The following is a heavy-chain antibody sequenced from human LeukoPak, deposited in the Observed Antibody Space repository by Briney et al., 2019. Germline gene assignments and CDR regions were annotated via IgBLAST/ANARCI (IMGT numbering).Heavy chain of an antibody. J-gene: IGHJ4*02. D-gene: IGHD5-18*01. V-gene: IGHV3-11*01. Sequence: GGSLRLSCAASGFTFSDYYMSGIRQAPGKGLEWVSYISSSGSTIYYADSVKGRFTISRDNAKNSLNLQMNSLRAEDTGVYYCARDDMAPYGYGTKIDYWGQGTLVTVSS. CDR3: ARDDMAPYGYGTKIDY. CDR1: GFTFSDYY. CDR2: ISSSGSTI.